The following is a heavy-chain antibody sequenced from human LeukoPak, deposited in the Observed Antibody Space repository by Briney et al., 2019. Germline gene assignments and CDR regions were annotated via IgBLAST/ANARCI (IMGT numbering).Heavy chain of an antibody. D-gene: IGHD3-22*01. J-gene: IGHJ4*02. Sequence: GASVKVSCKASGGTFSSYAISWVRQAPGQGLEWMGGIIPIFGTANYAQKFQGRVTITADESTSTAYMELSSLRSEDTAVYYCAKPGYYDSSGITFDYWGQGTLVTVSS. V-gene: IGHV1-69*13. CDR1: GGTFSSYA. CDR2: IIPIFGTA. CDR3: AKPGYYDSSGITFDY.